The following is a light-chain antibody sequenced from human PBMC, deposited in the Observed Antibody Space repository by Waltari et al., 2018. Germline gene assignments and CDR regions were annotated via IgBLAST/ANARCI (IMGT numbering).Light chain of an antibody. CDR3: SSFTTIGTLVV. CDR1: SSDVGGYHH. V-gene: IGLV2-14*01. Sequence: QSALTQPASVSGSPGQSITISCTGTSSDVGGYHHVSWYQQQPGKAPKLLILEVTNRPSGISNRFSGSKSGNTASLTISGLQAEDEGEYYCSSFTTIGTLVVFGGGTKVTVL. J-gene: IGLJ2*01. CDR2: EVT.